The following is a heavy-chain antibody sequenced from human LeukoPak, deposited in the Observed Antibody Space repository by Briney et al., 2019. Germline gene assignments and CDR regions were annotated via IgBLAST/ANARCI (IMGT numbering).Heavy chain of an antibody. D-gene: IGHD3-16*01. CDR3: AKDPNGDYVGGYWFDP. CDR1: GFTFSSYA. V-gene: IGHV3-23*01. Sequence: PGGSLRLSCAAFGFTFSSYAMNWVRQAPGKGLEWVSGISAGGDKTYYADSVKGRFTISRDKSNNALYLQMNSLRAEDTAVYYCAKDPNGDYVGGYWFDPWGQGALVTVSS. J-gene: IGHJ5*01. CDR2: ISAGGDKT.